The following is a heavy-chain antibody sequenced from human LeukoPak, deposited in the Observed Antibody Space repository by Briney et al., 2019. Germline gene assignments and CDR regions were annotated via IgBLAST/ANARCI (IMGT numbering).Heavy chain of an antibody. D-gene: IGHD5-12*01. CDR2: INTDGSNT. V-gene: IGHV3-74*01. CDR1: GFTFSSYW. CDR3: ARGYSGYDYYFQH. Sequence: QAGGSLRLSCAASGFTFSSYWMHWVRQAPGKGLVWVSRINTDGSNTNYADSVKGRFTISRDNAKNTLYLQMNSLRAEDTAVYYCARGYSGYDYYFQHWGQGTLVTVSS. J-gene: IGHJ1*01.